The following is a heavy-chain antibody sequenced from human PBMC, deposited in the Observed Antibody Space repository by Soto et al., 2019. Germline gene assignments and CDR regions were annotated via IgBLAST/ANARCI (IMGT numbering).Heavy chain of an antibody. J-gene: IGHJ6*02. CDR3: ARAPGTVSPYYYYGMDV. Sequence: PGGSLRLSCAASGFDFSTYSMNWVRQAPGKGLEWVSYISSSSSAIYYADSVKGRFTISRDNAKNSLYLQMNSLRDEDTTVYYCARAPGTVSPYYYYGMDVWGQGTTVTVSS. D-gene: IGHD2-21*02. V-gene: IGHV3-48*02. CDR1: GFDFSTYS. CDR2: ISSSSSAI.